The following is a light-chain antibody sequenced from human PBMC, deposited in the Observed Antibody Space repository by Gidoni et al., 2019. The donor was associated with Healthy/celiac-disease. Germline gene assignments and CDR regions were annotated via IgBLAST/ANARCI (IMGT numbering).Light chain of an antibody. CDR3: AAWDDSLNGWV. V-gene: IGLV1-44*01. CDR2: SNK. CDR1: SSNIGSNT. J-gene: IGLJ3*02. Sequence: QSVLTQPPSASGTPGQGVTNSCSGSSSNIGSNTVTWYQQLPGPAPKLLIYSNKQRPSGVPDRFSGSKSGTSASLAISGLQSEDEADYYCAAWDDSLNGWVFGGGTKLTVL.